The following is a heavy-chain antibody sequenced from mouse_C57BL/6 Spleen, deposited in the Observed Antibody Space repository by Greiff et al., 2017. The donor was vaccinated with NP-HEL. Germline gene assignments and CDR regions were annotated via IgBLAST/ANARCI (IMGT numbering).Heavy chain of an antibody. CDR3: AKGPLGSSLGRYAMDY. V-gene: IGHV14-2*01. Sequence: EVQLQQSGAELVKPGASVKLSCTASGFNIKDYYMHWVKQRTEQGLEWIGRIDPEDGETKYAPKFQGKATITADTSSNTAYLQRSSLTSEDTAVYYWAKGPLGSSLGRYAMDYWGQGTSVTVSS. CDR2: IDPEDGET. J-gene: IGHJ4*01. D-gene: IGHD4-1*01. CDR1: GFNIKDYY.